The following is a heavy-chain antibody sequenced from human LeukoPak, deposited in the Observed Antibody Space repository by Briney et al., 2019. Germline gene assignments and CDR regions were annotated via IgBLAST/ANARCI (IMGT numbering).Heavy chain of an antibody. D-gene: IGHD5-12*01. Sequence: SETLSLTCTVSGGSISSYYWSWIGQPPGKGLEWIGYIYYSGSTNYNPSLKSRVTISVDTSKNQFSLKLSSVTAADTAVYYCARHNGSDYDLNFDYWGQGTLVTVSS. CDR2: IYYSGST. CDR3: ARHNGSDYDLNFDY. V-gene: IGHV4-59*08. CDR1: GGSISSYY. J-gene: IGHJ4*02.